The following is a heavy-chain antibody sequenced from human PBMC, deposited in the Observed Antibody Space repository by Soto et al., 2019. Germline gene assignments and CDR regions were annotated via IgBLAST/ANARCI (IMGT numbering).Heavy chain of an antibody. CDR3: VSESTVTDAFDI. Sequence: SETLSLTCTVSGGSISSYFWSWIRQPPGKGLEWIGYIYYTGSTNYNPSLKSRVTISVDTSKNQFSLKLSSVTAADTAVYYCVSESTVTDAFDIWGQGTMVTVSS. J-gene: IGHJ3*02. CDR1: GGSISSYF. D-gene: IGHD4-17*01. CDR2: IYYTGST. V-gene: IGHV4-59*01.